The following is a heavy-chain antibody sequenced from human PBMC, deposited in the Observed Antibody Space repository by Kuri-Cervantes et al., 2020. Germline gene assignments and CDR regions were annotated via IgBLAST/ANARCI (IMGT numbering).Heavy chain of an antibody. J-gene: IGHJ3*02. CDR2: ISYDGSNK. CDR3: AKGLFGSGRGAFDI. CDR1: GFTFSSYA. V-gene: IGHV3-30-3*01. D-gene: IGHD3-10*01. Sequence: GESLKISCAASGFTFSSYAMHWVRQAPGKGLEWVAVISYDGSNKYYADSVKGRFTISRDNAKNSLYLQMNSLRAEDTALYYCAKGLFGSGRGAFDIWGQGTMVTVSS.